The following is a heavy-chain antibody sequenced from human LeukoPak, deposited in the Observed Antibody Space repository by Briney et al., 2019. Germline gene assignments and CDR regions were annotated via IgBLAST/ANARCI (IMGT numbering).Heavy chain of an antibody. Sequence: GGSLRLTCSASGFTFRDSAMTWVRQASGKGLEWVSSISSSSSYIYYADSVKGRFTISRDNAKNSLYLQMNSLRAEDTAVYYCARDPVSHAFDIWGQGTMVTVSS. CDR3: ARDPVSHAFDI. J-gene: IGHJ3*02. D-gene: IGHD5/OR15-5a*01. CDR1: GFTFRDSA. V-gene: IGHV3-21*01. CDR2: ISSSSSYI.